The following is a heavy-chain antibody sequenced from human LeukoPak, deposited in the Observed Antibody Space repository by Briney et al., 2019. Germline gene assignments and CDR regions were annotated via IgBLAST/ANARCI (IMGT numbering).Heavy chain of an antibody. Sequence: PGGSLRLSCAASGFTFTTYAMSWVRQAPGKGLEWVSAISGSGDSTCYADSVKGRFTISRDNSKNTLYLQVNSLRAEDTAVYYCAKAHYIHFLDYWGQGTLVTVSS. CDR2: ISGSGDST. D-gene: IGHD2/OR15-2a*01. V-gene: IGHV3-23*01. CDR1: GFTFTTYA. J-gene: IGHJ4*02. CDR3: AKAHYIHFLDY.